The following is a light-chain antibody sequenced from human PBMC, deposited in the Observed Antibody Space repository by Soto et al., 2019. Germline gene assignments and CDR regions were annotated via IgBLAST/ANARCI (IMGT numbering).Light chain of an antibody. Sequence: DIQMTQSPSTLSASIGDTVTITCRTSQSVDTWLAWYQHKAGKAPKLLIYRQSSLATGVPSRFSGRGSGTAFTLTITGLQPDDCATCYCQHYNDYSRVFGQGTQVEI. V-gene: IGKV1-5*03. CDR1: QSVDTW. J-gene: IGKJ1*01. CDR3: QHYNDYSRV. CDR2: RQS.